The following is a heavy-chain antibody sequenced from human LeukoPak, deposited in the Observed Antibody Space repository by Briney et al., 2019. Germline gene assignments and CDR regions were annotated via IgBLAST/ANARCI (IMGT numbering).Heavy chain of an antibody. CDR1: GITLNDLS. D-gene: IGHD1-26*01. J-gene: IGHJ4*02. V-gene: IGHV1-24*01. CDR3: ATDGIPGATTTLDY. Sequence: GASVRVSCKVSGITLNDLSIQCVRQAPGKGLEWMGGFDPEDGETIYAPKFQARVTMTQDTYEDTAYMELSSLRSEDTAVYYCATDGIPGATTTLDYWGQGTLATVSS. CDR2: FDPEDGET.